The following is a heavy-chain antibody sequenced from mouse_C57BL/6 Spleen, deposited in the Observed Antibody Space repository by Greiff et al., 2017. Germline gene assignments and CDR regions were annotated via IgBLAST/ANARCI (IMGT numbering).Heavy chain of an antibody. Sequence: QVQLQQPGAELVKPGASVKLSCKASGYTFTSYWMHWVKQRPGQGLEWIGMIHPNSGSTNYNEKFKSKATLTVDKSSSTAYMQLSSLTSEDSAVYYCARSGGLRRDLDYWGQGTTLTVYS. CDR3: ARSGGLRRDLDY. CDR2: IHPNSGST. V-gene: IGHV1-64*01. J-gene: IGHJ2*01. CDR1: GYTFTSYW. D-gene: IGHD2-4*01.